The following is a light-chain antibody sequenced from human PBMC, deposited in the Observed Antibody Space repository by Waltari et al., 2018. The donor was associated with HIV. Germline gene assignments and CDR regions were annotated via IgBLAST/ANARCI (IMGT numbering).Light chain of an antibody. Sequence: DIQMTQSPSSLSASVGDRVTITCRASHNINTLLNWDQQKPGKPPKLLIYAASSLQSGVPSRFSGSGSGTDFSLTISGLQLDDFATYFCLQSYSGALTFGPGTKVEIK. J-gene: IGKJ3*01. CDR2: AAS. CDR3: LQSYSGALT. V-gene: IGKV1-39*01. CDR1: HNINTL.